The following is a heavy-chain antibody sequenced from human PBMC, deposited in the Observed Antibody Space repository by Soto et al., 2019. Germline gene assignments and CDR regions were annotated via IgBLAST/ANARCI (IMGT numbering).Heavy chain of an antibody. J-gene: IGHJ5*01. V-gene: IGHV1-18*01. CDR2: ISVLNGYA. Sequence: KVSCKTSGYSFHNSGISWVRQAPGQGLEWMGWISVLNGYAHYGQKFQGRVIMTADTFTSTAYMELRGLRSDDTAMYYCSKNGTTWFASWGQGTPVTVSS. CDR1: GYSFHNSG. D-gene: IGHD1-1*01. CDR3: SKNGTTWFAS.